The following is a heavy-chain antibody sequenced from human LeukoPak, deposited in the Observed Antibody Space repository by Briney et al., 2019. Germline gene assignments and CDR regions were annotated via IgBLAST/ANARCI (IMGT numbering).Heavy chain of an antibody. CDR3: AKWKYSSSSPRFDY. Sequence: SVKVSCKASGGTFSGYAISWVRQAPGQGLEWMGGIIPIFGTANYAQKFQGRVTITADESTSTAYMELSSLRSEDTAVYYCAKWKYSSSSPRFDYWGQGTLVTVSS. CDR1: GGTFSGYA. D-gene: IGHD6-6*01. V-gene: IGHV1-69*13. J-gene: IGHJ4*02. CDR2: IIPIFGTA.